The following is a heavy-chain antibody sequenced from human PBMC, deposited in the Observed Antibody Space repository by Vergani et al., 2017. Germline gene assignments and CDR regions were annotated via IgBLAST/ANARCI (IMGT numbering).Heavy chain of an antibody. CDR3: ARAPQYCSSTSCYIGPWFDP. Sequence: QVQLQESGPGLVKPSETLSLTCTVSGGSISSYYWSWIRQPPGKGLEWIGYIYYSGSTNYNPSLKSRVTISVDTSKNPFSLKLSSVTAADTAVYYCARAPQYCSSTSCYIGPWFDPWGQGTLVTVSS. CDR2: IYYSGST. CDR1: GGSISSYY. J-gene: IGHJ5*02. D-gene: IGHD2-2*02. V-gene: IGHV4-59*01.